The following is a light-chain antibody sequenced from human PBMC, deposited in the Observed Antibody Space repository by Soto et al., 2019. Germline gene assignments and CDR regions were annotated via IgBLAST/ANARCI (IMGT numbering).Light chain of an antibody. J-gene: IGKJ1*01. CDR2: GAS. CDR3: QQYGSSGT. CDR1: QSVSNNY. V-gene: IGKV3-20*01. Sequence: EILLTQSPGTLSLSPGERATLSCRASQSVSNNYLAWYQQKPGKAPRLLIYGASNRATGIPDRFSGSGSGTDFTLTIRRLEPEDFAVYYCQQYGSSGTFGQGTKVDI.